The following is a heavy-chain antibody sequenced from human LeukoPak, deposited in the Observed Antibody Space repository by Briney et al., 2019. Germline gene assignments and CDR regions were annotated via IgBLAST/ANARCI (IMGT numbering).Heavy chain of an antibody. J-gene: IGHJ4*02. D-gene: IGHD2-21*02. CDR3: AIPRGYCGNDCFFDH. V-gene: IGHV5-51*01. CDR1: GYSFSNYW. Sequence: GESLKISCEGSGYSFSNYWIGWVRQMPGKGLGWMGIIYPGDYETRYSPSFQGLVTISVDKSISTAYLQWSSLKASDTAMYYCAIPRGYCGNDCFFDHRGQGTLVTVSS. CDR2: IYPGDYET.